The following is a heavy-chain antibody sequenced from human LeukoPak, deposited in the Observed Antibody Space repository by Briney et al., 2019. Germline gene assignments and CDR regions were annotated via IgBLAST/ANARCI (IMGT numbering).Heavy chain of an antibody. CDR3: AKLSGSTYSLWYFDY. Sequence: PGGSLRLSCAASGFTFSNYAMSWVRQAPGKGLEWVSTISGSGGGTNYADSVKGRFIISRDNSKNTLYLQMNSLRAEDTAVFYCAKLSGSTYSLWYFDYWGKGTLVTFSS. D-gene: IGHD3-10*01. CDR2: ISGSGGGT. V-gene: IGHV3-23*01. J-gene: IGHJ4*02. CDR1: GFTFSNYA.